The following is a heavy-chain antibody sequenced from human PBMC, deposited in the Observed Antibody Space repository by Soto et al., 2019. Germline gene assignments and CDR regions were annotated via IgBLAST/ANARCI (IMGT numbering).Heavy chain of an antibody. CDR1: GFSLSTGGMC. CDR2: IDWDDDK. V-gene: IGHV2-70*01. J-gene: IGHJ3*02. D-gene: IGHD3-22*01. Sequence: SGPTLVNPTQTLTLTCTFSGFSLSTGGMCVSWIRQPPGKALEWLALIDWDDDKYYSTSLKTRLTISKDTSKNQVLLTMTNMDPVDTATYYCARGTRYYYDSSGYYVRDASDIWGQGTMVTVSS. CDR3: ARGTRYYYDSSGYYVRDASDI.